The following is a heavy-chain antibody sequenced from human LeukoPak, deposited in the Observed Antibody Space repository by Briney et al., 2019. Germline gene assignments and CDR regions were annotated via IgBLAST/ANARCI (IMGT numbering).Heavy chain of an antibody. Sequence: ASVKVSCKASGYTFTNYDINWVRQATGQGLEWMGWMNLNSGNTGYAQKFKGRVTMTRNTSISTAYLELRSLRSDDTAVYYCTNQKAYDSGSFEFWGQGTLLSVSS. J-gene: IGHJ4*02. D-gene: IGHD3-10*01. CDR1: GYTFTNYD. V-gene: IGHV1-8*01. CDR2: MNLNSGNT. CDR3: TNQKAYDSGSFEF.